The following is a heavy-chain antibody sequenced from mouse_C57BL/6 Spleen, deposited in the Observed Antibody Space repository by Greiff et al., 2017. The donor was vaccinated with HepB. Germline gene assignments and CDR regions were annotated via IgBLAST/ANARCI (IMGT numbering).Heavy chain of an antibody. CDR3: ARREGGYAMDY. CDR1: GYTFTSYW. V-gene: IGHV1-55*01. Sequence: QVQLKQPGAELVKPGASVKMSCKASGYTFTSYWITWVKQRPGQGLEWIGDIYPGSGSTNYNEKFKSKATLTVDTSSSTAYMQLSSLTSEDSAVYYCARREGGYAMDYWGQGTSVTVSS. CDR2: IYPGSGST. J-gene: IGHJ4*01.